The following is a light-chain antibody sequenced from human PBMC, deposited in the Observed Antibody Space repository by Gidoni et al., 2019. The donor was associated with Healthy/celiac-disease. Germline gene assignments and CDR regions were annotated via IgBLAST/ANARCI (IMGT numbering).Light chain of an antibody. CDR1: QSVSSY. CDR2: DAS. V-gene: IGKV3-11*01. J-gene: IGKJ1*01. CDR3: QQRSNWPWT. Sequence: EIVLTPSPATLSFSPGERATLSCRASQSVSSYLAWYQQKPGQAPRLLIYDASNRATGIPARFSGSGSGTDFTLTISSLEPEDFAVYYCQQRSNWPWTFGQGTKVEIK.